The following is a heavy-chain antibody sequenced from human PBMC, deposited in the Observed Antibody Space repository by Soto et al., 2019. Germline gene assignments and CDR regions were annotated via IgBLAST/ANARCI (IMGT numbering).Heavy chain of an antibody. Sequence: PGGSLRLSCAASGFSFSSYAMHWVRQAPGKGLEWVAVIWYDGVNKYYADSVKGRFTISRDNSKNTLYLQMNSLRAEDTAVYYCAKDHRSSGSGSYSEFEYWGQGT. V-gene: IGHV3-33*06. CDR1: GFSFSSYA. CDR3: AKDHRSSGSGSYSEFEY. J-gene: IGHJ4*02. CDR2: IWYDGVNK. D-gene: IGHD3-10*01.